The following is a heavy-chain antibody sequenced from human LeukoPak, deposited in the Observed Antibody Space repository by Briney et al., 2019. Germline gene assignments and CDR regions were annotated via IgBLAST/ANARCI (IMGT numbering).Heavy chain of an antibody. CDR2: ISGGGSYT. V-gene: IGHV3-23*01. D-gene: IGHD6-19*01. J-gene: IGHJ4*02. Sequence: GGSLRLSCVGSGFTFSSFAMSWVRQAPGKGLEWVSTISGGGSYTYFADSVKGRFTVSRDDSKSMHFLQMNSLRPEDTALYFCAKRITVSAGYYLDSWGRGTLVTVSS. CDR1: GFTFSSFA. CDR3: AKRITVSAGYYLDS.